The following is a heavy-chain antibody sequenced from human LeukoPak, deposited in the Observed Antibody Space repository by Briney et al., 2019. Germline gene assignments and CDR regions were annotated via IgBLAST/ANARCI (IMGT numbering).Heavy chain of an antibody. CDR1: GGSISSSSYY. Sequence: SETLFLTCTVSGGSISSSSYYWGWIRQPPGKGLEWIGSIYYSGSTYYNPSLKSRVTISVDTSKNQFSLKLSFVTAADTAVYYCASGLYYFDYWGQGTLVTVSS. J-gene: IGHJ4*02. CDR3: ASGLYYFDY. V-gene: IGHV4-39*01. D-gene: IGHD6-19*01. CDR2: IYYSGST.